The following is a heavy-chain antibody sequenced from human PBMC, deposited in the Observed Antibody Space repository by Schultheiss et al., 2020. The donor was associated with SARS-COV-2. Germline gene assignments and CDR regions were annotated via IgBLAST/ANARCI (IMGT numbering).Heavy chain of an antibody. CDR2: INHSGST. D-gene: IGHD3-3*01. CDR1: GGSFSGYY. J-gene: IGHJ6*03. CDR3: ARGRYYDFWSGYNAYYYYYMDV. Sequence: SETLSLTCAVYGGSFSGYYWSWIRQPPGKGLEWIGEINHSGSTNYNPSLKSRVTISVDTSKNQFSLKLSSVTAADTAVYYCARGRYYDFWSGYNAYYYYYMDVWGKGTTVTVSS. V-gene: IGHV4-34*01.